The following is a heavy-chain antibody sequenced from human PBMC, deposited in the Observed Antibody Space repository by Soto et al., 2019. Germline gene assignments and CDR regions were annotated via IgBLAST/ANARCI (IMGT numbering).Heavy chain of an antibody. D-gene: IGHD5-12*01. V-gene: IGHV3-74*01. CDR3: ATQWLRFVPFDY. CDR1: GFTFSSYW. Sequence: GGSLRLSCAASGFTFSSYWMHWVRQAPGKGLVWVSRINSDGSSTSYADSVKGRFTISRDNAKNTLYLQMNSLRAEDTAVYYCATQWLRFVPFDYWGQGTLVTVSS. CDR2: INSDGSST. J-gene: IGHJ4*02.